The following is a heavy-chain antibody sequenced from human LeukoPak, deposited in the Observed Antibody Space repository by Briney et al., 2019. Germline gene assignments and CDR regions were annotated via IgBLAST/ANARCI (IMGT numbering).Heavy chain of an antibody. CDR1: GYTFTGYY. V-gene: IGHV1-2*02. CDR3: ARGYGYYLGQFDP. CDR2: INPNSGGT. Sequence: ASVKVSCKASGYTFTGYYMHWVRQAPGQGLEWMGWINPNSGGTNDAQKFQGRVTMTRDTSISTAYMELSRLRSDDTAVYFCARGYGYYLGQFDPWGPGTLVIVSS. J-gene: IGHJ5*02. D-gene: IGHD3-22*01.